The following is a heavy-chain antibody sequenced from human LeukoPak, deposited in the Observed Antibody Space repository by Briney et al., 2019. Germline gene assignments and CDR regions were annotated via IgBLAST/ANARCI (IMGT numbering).Heavy chain of an antibody. J-gene: IGHJ3*02. CDR3: AREPAGAFDI. CDR2: IYYSGST. V-gene: IGHV4-59*12. Sequence: PSETLSLTCTVSGGSISSYYWSRIRQPPGKGLEWIGYIYYSGSTNYNPSLKSRVTISVDTSKNQFSLKLSSVTAADTAVYYCAREPAGAFDIWGQGTMVTVSS. D-gene: IGHD2-2*01. CDR1: GGSISSYY.